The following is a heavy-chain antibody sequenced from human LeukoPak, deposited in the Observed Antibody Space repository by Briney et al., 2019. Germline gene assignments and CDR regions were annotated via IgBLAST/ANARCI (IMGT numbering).Heavy chain of an antibody. V-gene: IGHV3-72*01. CDR3: ATVGGWIRGTTTVDI. CDR2: IRTKPNGYTT. CDR1: GVTFTVQH. Sequence: GGSLRLSCAASGVTFTVQHLDWVRQAPGEGLEWVGRIRTKPNGYTTENAASAKGRFIISRDDSKNSVYLQMNSLKTEDTAVYYCATVGGWIRGTTTVDIWGQGTMVAVSS. J-gene: IGHJ3*02. D-gene: IGHD1-26*01.